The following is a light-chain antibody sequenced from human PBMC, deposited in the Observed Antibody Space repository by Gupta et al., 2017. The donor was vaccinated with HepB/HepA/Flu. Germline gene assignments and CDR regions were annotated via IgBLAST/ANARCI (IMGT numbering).Light chain of an antibody. J-gene: IGKJ3*01. Sequence: EIVMTQSPATLSVSPGERATLSCRASQSVSSNLAWYQQKPGQAPRLLIYGASTRATGIPDRFSGSGSGTEFTLTISSLQPEDFAIYYCQQENNCFFTFGHGTKVDIK. V-gene: IGKV3-15*01. CDR3: QQENNCFFT. CDR2: GAS. CDR1: QSVSSN.